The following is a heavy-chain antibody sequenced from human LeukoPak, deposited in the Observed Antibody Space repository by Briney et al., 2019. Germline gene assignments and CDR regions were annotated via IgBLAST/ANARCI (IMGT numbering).Heavy chain of an antibody. V-gene: IGHV4-34*01. CDR3: ARGQYYYDSSGYYY. D-gene: IGHD3-22*01. CDR2: INHSGST. J-gene: IGHJ4*02. Sequence: PGGSLRLSCAASGLTFSSYAMSWVRQPPGKGLEWIGEINHSGSTNYNPSLKSRVTISVDTSKNQFSLKLSSVTAADTAVYYCARGQYYYDSSGYYYWGQGTLVTVSS. CDR1: GLTFSSYA.